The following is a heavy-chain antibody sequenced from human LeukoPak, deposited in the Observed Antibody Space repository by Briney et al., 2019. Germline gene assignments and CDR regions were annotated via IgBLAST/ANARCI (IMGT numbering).Heavy chain of an antibody. D-gene: IGHD3-10*01. CDR1: GGTFSSYA. V-gene: IGHV1-69*13. J-gene: IGHJ6*02. Sequence: SVKISCKASGGTFSSYAISWVRQAPGQGLEWMGGIIPIFGTANYAQKFQGRVTITADESTSTAYMELSSLRSEDTAVYYCARDLAITYYYGSGSYYPTLYGMDVWGQGTTVTVSS. CDR3: ARDLAITYYYGSGSYYPTLYGMDV. CDR2: IIPIFGTA.